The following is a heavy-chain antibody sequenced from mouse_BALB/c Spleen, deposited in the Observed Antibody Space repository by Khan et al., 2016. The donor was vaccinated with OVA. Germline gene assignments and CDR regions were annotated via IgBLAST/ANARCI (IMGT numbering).Heavy chain of an antibody. V-gene: IGHV5-4*02. D-gene: IGHD2-13*01. CDR3: ARGYYGDAFAY. CDR1: GFTFSDYY. J-gene: IGHJ3*01. CDR2: ISDGGSYT. Sequence: EVELVESGGGLVKPGGSLKLSCAASGFTFSDYYMYWVRQTPEKRLEWVATISDGGSYTYYPDSVKGRFTISRDDAENNPYLQMSSRNSEDTAMSYCARGYYGDAFAYWGEGTLVTVSA.